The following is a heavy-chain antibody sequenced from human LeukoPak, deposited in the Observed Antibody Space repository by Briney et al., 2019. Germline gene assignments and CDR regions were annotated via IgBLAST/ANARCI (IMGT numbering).Heavy chain of an antibody. CDR1: GYTFTSYY. J-gene: IGHJ4*02. CDR2: ITPSGGST. Sequence: ASVKVSCKASGYTFTSYYIHWVRQAPGQGLEWMGIITPSGGSTSYAQKFQGRVTMTRDTSTSTVYMGLSSLRSEDTAVYYCAREGGIAARPMDYWGQGTLVTVSS. D-gene: IGHD6-6*01. V-gene: IGHV1-46*01. CDR3: AREGGIAARPMDY.